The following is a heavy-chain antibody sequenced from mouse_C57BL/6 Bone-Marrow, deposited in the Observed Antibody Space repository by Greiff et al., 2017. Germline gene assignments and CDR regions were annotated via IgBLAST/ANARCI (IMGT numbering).Heavy chain of an antibody. CDR3: ARGELGLFWYFDV. CDR1: GYTFTSYW. CDR2: IDPSDSYT. Sequence: QVQLQQPGAELVKPGASVKLSCKASGYTFTSYWMQWVKQRPGQGLEWIGEIDPSDSYTNYNQKFKGKATLTVDTSSSTAYMQLSSLTSEDSAVYYCARGELGLFWYFDVWGTGTTVTVSS. J-gene: IGHJ1*03. D-gene: IGHD4-1*01. V-gene: IGHV1-50*01.